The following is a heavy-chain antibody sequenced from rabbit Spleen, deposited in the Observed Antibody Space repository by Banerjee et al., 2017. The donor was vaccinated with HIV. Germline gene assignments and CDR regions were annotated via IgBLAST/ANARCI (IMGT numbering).Heavy chain of an antibody. Sequence: EQLEESGGGLVKPEGSLTLTCKASGVSLNDKDVMCWVRQAPGKGLEWIGCIYTGDGSTAYARWVKGRFAFSKTASPKVTLQMTSLTGADTATYFCARELAGVIGWNFGWWGPGTLVTVS. CDR2: IYTGDGST. D-gene: IGHD4-1*01. CDR3: ARELAGVIGWNFGW. V-gene: IGHV1S45*01. J-gene: IGHJ4*01. CDR1: GVSLNDKDV.